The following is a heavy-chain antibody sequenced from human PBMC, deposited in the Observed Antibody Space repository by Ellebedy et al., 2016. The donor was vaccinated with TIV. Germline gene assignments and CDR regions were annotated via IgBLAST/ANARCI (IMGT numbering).Heavy chain of an antibody. V-gene: IGHV4-59*12. CDR3: ARGRGGSYSIPFDY. D-gene: IGHD1-26*01. CDR2: IYYRGST. CDR1: GGSIINSY. Sequence: SETLSLTXTVSGGSIINSYWSWIRKPPGKGLEWIGYIYYRGSTNYNPSLKSRVTISVDTSKNQFSLKLNSVTAADTAVYYCARGRGGSYSIPFDYWGQGTLVTVSS. J-gene: IGHJ4*02.